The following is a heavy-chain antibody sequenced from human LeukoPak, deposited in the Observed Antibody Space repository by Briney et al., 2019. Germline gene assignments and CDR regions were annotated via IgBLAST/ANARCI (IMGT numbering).Heavy chain of an antibody. Sequence: GRSLRLSCAASGFTFSSYGMHWVRQAPGKGLEWVAVISYGGSNKYYADSVKGRFTISRGNSKNTLYLQMNSLRAEDTAVYYCAKDPRRYSYGYPYYFDYWGQGTLVTVSS. D-gene: IGHD5-18*01. V-gene: IGHV3-30*18. J-gene: IGHJ4*02. CDR1: GFTFSSYG. CDR3: AKDPRRYSYGYPYYFDY. CDR2: ISYGGSNK.